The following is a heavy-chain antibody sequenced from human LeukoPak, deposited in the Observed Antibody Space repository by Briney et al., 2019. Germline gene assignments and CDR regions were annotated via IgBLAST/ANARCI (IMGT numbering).Heavy chain of an antibody. D-gene: IGHD2-15*01. CDR1: GGSFSGYY. CDR3: ASNKLPYYYYGMDV. CDR2: INHSGST. Sequence: SETLSLTCAVYGGSFSGYYWSWIRQPPGKGLEWIGEINHSGSTNYNPSLKSRVTISVDTSKNQFSLKLSSVTAADTAVYYCASNKLPYYYYGMDVWGQGTTVTVSS. J-gene: IGHJ6*02. V-gene: IGHV4-34*01.